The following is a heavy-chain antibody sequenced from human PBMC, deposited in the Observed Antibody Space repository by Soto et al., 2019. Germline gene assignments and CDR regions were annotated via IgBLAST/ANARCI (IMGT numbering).Heavy chain of an antibody. Sequence: QVQLVQSGAEVKKPGASVKVSCKASGYTFTSYAMHWVRQAPGQRLEWMGGINAGNGNTKYSQKFQGRVTITRDTSASTADMELSSLRSEGTAVYSCASSIAAAEFDYWGQGTLVTVSS. D-gene: IGHD6-13*01. V-gene: IGHV1-3*01. CDR2: INAGNGNT. CDR1: GYTFTSYA. J-gene: IGHJ4*02. CDR3: ASSIAAAEFDY.